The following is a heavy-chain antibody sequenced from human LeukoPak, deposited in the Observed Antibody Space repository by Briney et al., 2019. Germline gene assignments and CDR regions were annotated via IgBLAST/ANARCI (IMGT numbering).Heavy chain of an antibody. CDR2: ISAYNGNT. Sequence: ASVKVSCKASGYTFTSYGISWVRQAPGQGLEWMGWISAYNGNTNYAQKLQDRVTMTTDTSTSTAYMELRSLRSDDTAVYYCAVNYDILTYNWFDPWGQGTLVTVSS. D-gene: IGHD3-9*01. V-gene: IGHV1-18*01. CDR3: AVNYDILTYNWFDP. CDR1: GYTFTSYG. J-gene: IGHJ5*02.